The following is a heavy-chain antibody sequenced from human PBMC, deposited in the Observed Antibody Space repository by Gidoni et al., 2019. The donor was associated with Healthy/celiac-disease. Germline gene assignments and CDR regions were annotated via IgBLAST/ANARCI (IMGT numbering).Heavy chain of an antibody. Sequence: QLQLQESGPGLVKPSETLSLTCTVSGGSISSSSYYWGWIRQPPGKGLEWFGSIYYSVRTYYNPSFTSRVTISVDTSKTQFSLKLSSLTAADPALYYCARDPRRYCSGGSCYSVFAFDIWGQGTMVTVSS. J-gene: IGHJ3*02. CDR2: IYYSVRT. CDR3: ARDPRRYCSGGSCYSVFAFDI. V-gene: IGHV4-39*07. D-gene: IGHD2-15*01. CDR1: GGSISSSSYY.